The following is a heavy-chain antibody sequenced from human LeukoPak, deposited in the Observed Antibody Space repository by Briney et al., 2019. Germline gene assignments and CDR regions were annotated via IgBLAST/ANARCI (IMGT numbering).Heavy chain of an antibody. Sequence: GGSLRLSCAASGFTFSSYAMSWVRQAPGKGLEWVSAISGSGGSTYYADFVKGRFTISRDNSKNTLYLQMNSLRAEDTALYFCTKDQTTRLSSSWYLYFDHWGQGTLVTVSS. CDR1: GFTFSSYA. CDR2: ISGSGGST. D-gene: IGHD6-13*01. CDR3: TKDQTTRLSSSWYLYFDH. J-gene: IGHJ4*02. V-gene: IGHV3-23*01.